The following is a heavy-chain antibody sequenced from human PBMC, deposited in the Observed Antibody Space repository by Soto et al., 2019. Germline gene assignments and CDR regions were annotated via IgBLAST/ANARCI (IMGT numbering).Heavy chain of an antibody. CDR3: AKDLGTDDFWSAYYTCWDMDV. Sequence: EVQLLESGGGLVQPGGSLRLSCAASGFTFSSYALNWVRQAPGKGLEWLSVISGSGGNTYYADSVKGRFTISRDNAKNTLYLEMDSLRAEDTAVYYCAKDLGTDDFWSAYYTCWDMDVWGKGTMVTVSS. J-gene: IGHJ6*03. CDR2: ISGSGGNT. CDR1: GFTFSSYA. V-gene: IGHV3-23*01. D-gene: IGHD3-3*01.